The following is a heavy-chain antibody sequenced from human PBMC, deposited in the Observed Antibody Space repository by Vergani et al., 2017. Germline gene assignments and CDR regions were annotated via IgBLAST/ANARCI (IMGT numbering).Heavy chain of an antibody. CDR1: GYTFTSYG. Sequence: QVQLVQSGAEVKKPGASVKVSCKASGYTFTSYGISWVRQAPGQGLEWMGWISAYNGNTNYAQKLQGRVTMTTDTSTSTAYMELRSLRSDDTAVYYCARAHKTLEWLPHYYYYYMDVWGKGTTVTVSS. J-gene: IGHJ6*03. CDR2: ISAYNGNT. CDR3: ARAHKTLEWLPHYYYYYMDV. V-gene: IGHV1-18*01. D-gene: IGHD3-3*01.